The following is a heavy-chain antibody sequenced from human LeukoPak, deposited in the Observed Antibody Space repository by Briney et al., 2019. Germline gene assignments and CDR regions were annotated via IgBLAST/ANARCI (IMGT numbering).Heavy chain of an antibody. CDR3: ARATFIVEATTTGAFDV. CDR2: ISSSGRYL. J-gene: IGHJ3*01. D-gene: IGHD3-22*01. CDR1: GFTFSSHV. V-gene: IGHV3-21*06. Sequence: GSLRLSCAASGFTFSSHVMNWVRQAPGKGLEWVSSISSSGRYLYYADSVRGRFTISRDNAKNSLYLVLNSLRAEDTAIYYCARATFIVEATTTGAFDVWGQGTLVTVSS.